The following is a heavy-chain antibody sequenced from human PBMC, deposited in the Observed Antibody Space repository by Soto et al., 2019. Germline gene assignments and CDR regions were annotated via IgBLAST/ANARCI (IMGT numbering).Heavy chain of an antibody. CDR3: ARGSGSYWAPSHYYFDY. Sequence: GGSLRLSCAASGFTFSSYSMNWVRQAPGKGLEWVSYISSSSSTIYYADSVKGRFTISRDNAKNSLYLQMNSLRDEDTAVYYCARGSGSYWAPSHYYFDYWGQGTLVTVSS. V-gene: IGHV3-48*02. CDR1: GFTFSSYS. CDR2: ISSSSSTI. D-gene: IGHD1-26*01. J-gene: IGHJ4*02.